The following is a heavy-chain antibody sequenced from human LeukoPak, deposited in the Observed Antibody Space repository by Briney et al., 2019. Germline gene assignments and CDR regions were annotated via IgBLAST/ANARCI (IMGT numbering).Heavy chain of an antibody. J-gene: IGHJ4*02. D-gene: IGHD6-19*01. CDR2: IYHSGST. Sequence: SETLSLTCTVSGYSITSGYYWGWIRQPPGKGLEWIGTIYHSGSTYYNPSLKSRVTISVDTSKNQFSLNLSSVTAADTAVYYCARVVSGWYYFDYWGQGTLVTVSS. CDR1: GYSITSGYY. CDR3: ARVVSGWYYFDY. V-gene: IGHV4-38-2*02.